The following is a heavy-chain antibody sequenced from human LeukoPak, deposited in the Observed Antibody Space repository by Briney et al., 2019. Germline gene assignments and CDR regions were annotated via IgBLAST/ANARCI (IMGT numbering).Heavy chain of an antibody. CDR2: IHPSGST. J-gene: IGHJ4*02. CDR3: ARAGVWLPFDY. D-gene: IGHD5-12*01. Sequence: PSQTLSLTCTVSGDSSSSGSYYWTWLRQPAGKGLEWIGRIHPSGSTNYNPSLKSRVTISVDTSKNQFSLNLDSVTAADTAVYYCARAGVWLPFDYWGQGTLVTVSS. CDR1: GDSSSSGSYY. V-gene: IGHV4-61*02.